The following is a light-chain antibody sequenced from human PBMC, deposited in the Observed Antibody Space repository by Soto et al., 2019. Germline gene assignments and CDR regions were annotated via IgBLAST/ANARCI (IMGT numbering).Light chain of an antibody. V-gene: IGKV3-11*01. CDR2: DAS. J-gene: IGKJ4*01. CDR3: QHRMNWPLT. CDR1: QSVSSY. Sequence: EILLTQSPATLSLSPCERATISCRASQSVSSYLQWYQQKPGQTPRLLIYDASNRDTGVPARFSGSGSGTDFTLTISSLEPEDFAVYYCQHRMNWPLTFGGGTKVDIK.